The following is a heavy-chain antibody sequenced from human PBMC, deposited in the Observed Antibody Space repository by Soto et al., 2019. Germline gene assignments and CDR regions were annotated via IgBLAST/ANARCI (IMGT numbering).Heavy chain of an antibody. CDR1: GGSISSGGYY. Sequence: SETLSLTCTVSGGSISSGGYYWSWIRQHPGKGLEWIGYIYYSGSTYYNPSLKSRVTISVDTSKNQFSLKLSSVTAADTAVYYCARDSKRLRGSSARGIGAFDIWGQGTMVTVSS. D-gene: IGHD6-25*01. CDR2: IYYSGST. CDR3: ARDSKRLRGSSARGIGAFDI. J-gene: IGHJ3*02. V-gene: IGHV4-31*03.